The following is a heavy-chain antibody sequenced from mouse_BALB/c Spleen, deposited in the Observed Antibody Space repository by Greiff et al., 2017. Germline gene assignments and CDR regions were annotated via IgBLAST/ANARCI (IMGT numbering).Heavy chain of an antibody. Sequence: VQLKESGPGLVKPSQSLSLTCSVTGYSITSGYYWNWIRQFPGNKLEWMGYISYDGSNNYNPSLKNRISITRDTSKNQFFLKLNSVTTEDTATYYCARRGLGFDYWGQGTTLTVSA. CDR1: GYSITSGYY. CDR2: ISYDGSN. J-gene: IGHJ2*01. CDR3: ARRGLGFDY. D-gene: IGHD3-1*01. V-gene: IGHV3-6*02.